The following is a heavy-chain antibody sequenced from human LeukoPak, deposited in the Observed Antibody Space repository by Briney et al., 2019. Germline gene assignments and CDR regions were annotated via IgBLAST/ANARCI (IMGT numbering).Heavy chain of an antibody. J-gene: IGHJ4*02. V-gene: IGHV4-34*04. CDR3: TRMTAGHDY. Sequence: SETLSLTCAVSVVSLDEYYWSWVRQTPGKGLEWRGEINHSGYTNDSPSLKSRATLSIDTSRKQFSLNLRSVTVADTGIYYCTRMTAGHDYWGQGTLVTVS. CDR1: VVSLDEYY. CDR2: INHSGYT. D-gene: IGHD2-21*02.